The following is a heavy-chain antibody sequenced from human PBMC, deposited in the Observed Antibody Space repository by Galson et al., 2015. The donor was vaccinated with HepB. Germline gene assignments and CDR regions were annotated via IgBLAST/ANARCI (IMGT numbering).Heavy chain of an antibody. CDR1: AYSFTNYA. Sequence: SCKASAYSFTNYAIHWVRQAPGQRLEWMGWINAGNGNTKYSQKFQGSVTITRHTSASTAYMELSSLRSEDTAVYYCARSSNYYESSGPEDWYFDLWGRGTLVTVSS. CDR3: ARSSNYYESSGPEDWYFDL. J-gene: IGHJ2*01. D-gene: IGHD3-22*01. CDR2: INAGNGNT. V-gene: IGHV1-3*01.